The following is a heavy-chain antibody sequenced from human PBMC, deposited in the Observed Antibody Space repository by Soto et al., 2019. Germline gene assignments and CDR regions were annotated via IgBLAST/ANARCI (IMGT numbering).Heavy chain of an antibody. J-gene: IGHJ4*02. CDR1: GYTFSAFY. Sequence: QVQLIQSGAEVKKPGASVKGSCKASGYTFSAFYVHWVRQATGHGLEWMGWMNPNNGDTYYAQKFEGWVSMTRDTSISRAYMELRELKSDDSAVYFCASAWGAGNFFYFNSWGQGTLVTVSS. V-gene: IGHV1-2*04. CDR2: MNPNNGDT. CDR3: ASAWGAGNFFYFNS. D-gene: IGHD3-3*01.